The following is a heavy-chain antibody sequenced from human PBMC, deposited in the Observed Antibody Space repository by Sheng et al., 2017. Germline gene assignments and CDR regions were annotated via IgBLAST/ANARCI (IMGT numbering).Heavy chain of an antibody. D-gene: IGHD3-22*01. CDR3: ARLRPLTMIVVPRGAFDI. CDR1: GGSFSGYY. J-gene: IGHJ3*02. V-gene: IGHV4-34*01. Sequence: QVQLQQWGAGLLKLSETLSLTCAVYGGSFSGYYWSWIRQPPGKGLEWIGEINHSGSTNYNPSLKSRVTISVYTSKNQFSLKLSSVTAADTAVYYCARLRPLTMIVVPRGAFDIWGQGTMVTVSS. CDR2: INHSGST.